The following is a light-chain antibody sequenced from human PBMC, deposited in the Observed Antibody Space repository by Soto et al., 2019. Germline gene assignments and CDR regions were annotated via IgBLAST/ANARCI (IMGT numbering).Light chain of an antibody. CDR2: DVT. Sequence: QSALTQPRSVSGSPGQSVTISCTGTSSDVGGYNYVSWYQHHPGKAPTLMIYDVTKRPSGVPDRLSGSKSGNTASLTISGLQAEDEADYYCCSYAGRYSWVFGGGTKLTVL. J-gene: IGLJ3*02. V-gene: IGLV2-11*01. CDR1: SSDVGGYNY. CDR3: CSYAGRYSWV.